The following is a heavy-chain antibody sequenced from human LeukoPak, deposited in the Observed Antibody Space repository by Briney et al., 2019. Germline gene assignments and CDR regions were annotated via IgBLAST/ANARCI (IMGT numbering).Heavy chain of an antibody. CDR2: TYYRSKWYN. V-gene: IGHV6-1*01. CDR1: GDSVSSNSAA. D-gene: IGHD3-16*02. J-gene: IGHJ4*02. CDR3: ARQDYDYVWGSYRPYYFDY. Sequence: SQTLSLTCAISGDSVSSNSAAWNWIRQSPSRGLEWLGRTYYRSKWYNDYAVSVKSRITINPDTSKNQFSLQLSSVTAADTAVYYCARQDYDYVWGSYRPYYFDYWGQGTLVTVSS.